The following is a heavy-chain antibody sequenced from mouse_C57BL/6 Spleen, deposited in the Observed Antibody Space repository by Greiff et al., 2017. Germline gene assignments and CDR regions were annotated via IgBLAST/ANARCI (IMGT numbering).Heavy chain of an antibody. CDR3: ARGGLNWDPY. V-gene: IGHV1-80*01. J-gene: IGHJ3*01. CDR1: GYAFSRYW. Sequence: QVQLQQSGAELVKPGASVKISCKASGYAFSRYWMNWVKQRPGKGLEWIGQIYPGDGDTNYNGKFKGKATLTADKSSSTAYMHLSSLTAEDSAVYFFARGGLNWDPYWGQGTLVTVSA. CDR2: IYPGDGDT. D-gene: IGHD4-1*01.